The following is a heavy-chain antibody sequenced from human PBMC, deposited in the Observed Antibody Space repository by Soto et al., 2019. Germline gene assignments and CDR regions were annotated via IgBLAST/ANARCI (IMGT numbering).Heavy chain of an antibody. V-gene: IGHV1-69*06. D-gene: IGHD3-22*01. J-gene: IGHJ6*02. CDR1: GGTFSSLD. CDR3: ARALLSHSYDSGGYDSYFHAMDV. Sequence: TSVKVSCKASGGTFSSLDINWVRQAPGQGLEWMGGIIPISETTNYAQIFQGRVSIVADISTSTAYMELSRLRSEDTAVYYCARALLSHSYDSGGYDSYFHAMDVWGQGTPVTVSS. CDR2: IIPISETT.